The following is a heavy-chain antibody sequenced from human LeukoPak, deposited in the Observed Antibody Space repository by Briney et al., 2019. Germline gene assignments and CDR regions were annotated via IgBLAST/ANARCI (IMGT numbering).Heavy chain of an antibody. CDR2: FYYSRNT. Sequence: SETLSLTCTVSGGSISSSSYYWGWIRQPPGKGLEWIGSFYYSRNTYYNPSLKSRVTISVDTSKNQFSLKLSSVTAADTAVYYCARLGSSDAFDIWGQGTMVTVSS. CDR3: ARLGSSDAFDI. D-gene: IGHD1-26*01. J-gene: IGHJ3*02. CDR1: GGSISSSSYY. V-gene: IGHV4-39*01.